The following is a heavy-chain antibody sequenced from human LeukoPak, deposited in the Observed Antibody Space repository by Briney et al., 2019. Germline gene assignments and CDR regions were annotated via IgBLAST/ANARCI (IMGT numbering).Heavy chain of an antibody. CDR3: AREGAGGSWAGY. J-gene: IGHJ4*02. V-gene: IGHV1-2*02. Sequence: ASVIVSCMASGYTFTVYYIHWVRQAPGQGLEWMGWINPNSGDTNYAQKFQGRVTVTRDTSISTAFMELNRLTSDDTAVYYCAREGAGGSWAGYWGQGTLVTVSS. CDR1: GYTFTVYY. CDR2: INPNSGDT. D-gene: IGHD1-26*01.